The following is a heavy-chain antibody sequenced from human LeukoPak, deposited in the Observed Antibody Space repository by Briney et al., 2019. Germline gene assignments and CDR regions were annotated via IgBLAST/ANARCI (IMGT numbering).Heavy chain of an antibody. V-gene: IGHV1-2*06. D-gene: IGHD3-22*01. J-gene: IGHJ4*02. Sequence: GASVKVSCKASGYTFTGYCIHWVRQAPGQGLEWMGRINPNSGGTNYAQKFQGRVTMTRDTSISTAYMELSRLRSDDTAVYYCARDIVGIGYYDSSGHEDYWGQGSLVTVSS. CDR1: GYTFTGYC. CDR3: ARDIVGIGYYDSSGHEDY. CDR2: INPNSGGT.